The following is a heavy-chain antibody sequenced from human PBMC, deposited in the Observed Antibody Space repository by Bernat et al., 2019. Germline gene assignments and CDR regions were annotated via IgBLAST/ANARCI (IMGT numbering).Heavy chain of an antibody. D-gene: IGHD6-19*01. CDR3: ARCSGWYQYYFVY. CDR2: IWYDGSNK. V-gene: IGHV3-33*01. Sequence: QVQLVESGGGVVQPGRSLRLSCAASGFTFSSYGMHWVRQAPGKGLEWVAVIWYDGSNKYYADSVKGRFTISRDNSKNTLYLQMNSLRAEDTAVYYCARCSGWYQYYFVYWGQGTLVTVSS. J-gene: IGHJ4*02. CDR1: GFTFSSYG.